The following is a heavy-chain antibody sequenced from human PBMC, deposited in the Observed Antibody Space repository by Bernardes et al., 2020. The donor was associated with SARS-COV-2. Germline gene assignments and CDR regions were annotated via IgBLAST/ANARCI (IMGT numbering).Heavy chain of an antibody. Sequence: SETLSLTCTVSGGPISSGVYYWNWIRQHPGKGLEWIGCIFYSGSTYYNPSLKSRVTISVDTSKDQFSLKLSSVTAADTAVYHCARSSGYYYGDFDYWGQGTLVTVSS. CDR2: IFYSGST. V-gene: IGHV4-31*03. CDR1: GGPISSGVYY. J-gene: IGHJ4*02. D-gene: IGHD3-22*01. CDR3: ARSSGYYYGDFDY.